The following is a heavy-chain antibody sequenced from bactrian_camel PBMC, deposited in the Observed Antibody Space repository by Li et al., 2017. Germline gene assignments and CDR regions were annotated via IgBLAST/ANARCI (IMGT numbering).Heavy chain of an antibody. CDR3: TRSYFGASHDTFAF. Sequence: HVQLVESGGGSVQAGGSPRLSCAFSGYTYSGHCMGWFRQAPGKEREGVAIIGSSGSTGYADSVKGRFTISKDNAKNTLYLQMNSLKPEDTAVYYCTRSYFGASHDTFAFWGQGTQVTVS. D-gene: IGHD1*01. CDR1: GYTYSGHC. J-gene: IGHJ4*01. V-gene: IGHV3S55*01. CDR2: IGSSGST.